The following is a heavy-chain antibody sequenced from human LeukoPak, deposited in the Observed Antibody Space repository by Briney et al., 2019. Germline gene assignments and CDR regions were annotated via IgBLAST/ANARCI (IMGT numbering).Heavy chain of an antibody. CDR1: GFTFSSYG. CDR2: IRYDGRNK. D-gene: IGHD4-23*01. J-gene: IGHJ6*03. V-gene: IGHV3-30*02. Sequence: GGSLRLSCAASGFTFSSYGMHWVRQAPGKGVEGVAFIRYDGRNKYYADSVKGRFTISRDNSKNTLYLQMNSLRAEDTAVYYCAKDRGFGGYYYYMDVWGKGTTVTASS. CDR3: AKDRGFGGYYYYMDV.